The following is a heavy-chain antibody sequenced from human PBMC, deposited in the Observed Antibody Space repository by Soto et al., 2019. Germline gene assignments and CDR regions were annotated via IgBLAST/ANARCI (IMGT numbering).Heavy chain of an antibody. CDR3: AVDYYDSSGYFLSLDP. D-gene: IGHD3-22*01. Sequence: ASVKVSFKASGYTFTSYGISWLRQAPGQGLEWMGWISAYNGNTNYAQKLQGRVTMTTDTSTSTAYMELRSLRSDDTAVYYCAVDYYDSSGYFLSLDPWGQGTLVTVSS. J-gene: IGHJ5*02. CDR2: ISAYNGNT. V-gene: IGHV1-18*04. CDR1: GYTFTSYG.